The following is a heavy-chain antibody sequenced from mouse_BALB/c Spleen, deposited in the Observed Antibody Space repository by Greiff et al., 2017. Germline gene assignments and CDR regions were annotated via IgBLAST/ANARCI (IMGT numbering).Heavy chain of an antibody. CDR2: ISSGGST. CDR3: ARGGNDGYYNYFDY. V-gene: IGHV5-6-5*01. Sequence: EVQVVESGGGLVKPGGSLKLSCAASGFTFSSYAMSWVRQTPEKRLEWVASISSGGSTYYPDSVKGRFTISRDNARNILYLQMSSLRSEDTAMYYCARGGNDGYYNYFDYWGQGTTLTVSS. CDR1: GFTFSSYA. J-gene: IGHJ2*01. D-gene: IGHD2-3*01.